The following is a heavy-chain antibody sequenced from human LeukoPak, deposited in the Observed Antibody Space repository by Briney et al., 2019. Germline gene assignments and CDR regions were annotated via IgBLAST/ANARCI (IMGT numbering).Heavy chain of an antibody. D-gene: IGHD3-16*01. CDR3: VREGGSENYRPFDY. CDR1: GGSISSYY. CDR2: IYISGTT. J-gene: IGHJ4*02. V-gene: IGHV4-4*07. Sequence: SETLSLTCTVSGGSISSYYWSWIRQPAGKGLEWIGRIYISGTTNYNPSLKSQVTMSVDTSKNQFSLKLSSVTAADTAVYYCVREGGSENYRPFDYWGQGTLVTVSS.